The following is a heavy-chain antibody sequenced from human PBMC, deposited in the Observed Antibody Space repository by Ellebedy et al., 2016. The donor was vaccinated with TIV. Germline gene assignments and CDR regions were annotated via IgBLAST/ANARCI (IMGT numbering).Heavy chain of an antibody. CDR3: ARSQDGGSGSYYPYYFDY. J-gene: IGHJ4*02. CDR1: GYTFTSYA. V-gene: IGHV1-69*13. CDR2: IIPTFGTA. D-gene: IGHD3-10*01. Sequence: ASVKVSCKASGYTFTSYAISWVRQAPGQGLEWMGGIIPTFGTANYAQKFQGRVTITADESTSTAYMELSSLRSEDTAVYYCARSQDGGSGSYYPYYFDYWGQGTLVTVSS.